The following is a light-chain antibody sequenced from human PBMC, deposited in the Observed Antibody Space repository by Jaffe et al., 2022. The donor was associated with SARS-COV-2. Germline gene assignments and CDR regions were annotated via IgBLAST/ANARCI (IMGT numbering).Light chain of an antibody. CDR3: QVWDSSSDHYV. CDR1: NIGSKS. CDR2: YDS. J-gene: IGLJ1*01. Sequence: SYVLTQPPSVSVAPGKTARITCGGNNIGSKSVHWYQQKPGQAPVVVIYYDSDRPSGIPERFSGSNSGNTATLTISRVEAGDEADYYCQVWDSSSDHYVFGTGTKVSVL. V-gene: IGLV3-21*04.